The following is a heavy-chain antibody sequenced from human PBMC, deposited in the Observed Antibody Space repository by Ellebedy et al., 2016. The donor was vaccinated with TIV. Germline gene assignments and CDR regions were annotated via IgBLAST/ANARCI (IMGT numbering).Heavy chain of an antibody. D-gene: IGHD3-10*01. V-gene: IGHV3-48*04. CDR3: AKVGFGDFDY. J-gene: IGHJ4*02. Sequence: GESLKISCAASGFVFSSYNMNWVRQAPGKGLEWVSYISSSSSTTAYADSVKGRFTISRDNSRNSLYLQLNSLRGDDTAVYYCAKVGFGDFDYWGQGTLVTVSS. CDR2: ISSSSSTT. CDR1: GFVFSSYN.